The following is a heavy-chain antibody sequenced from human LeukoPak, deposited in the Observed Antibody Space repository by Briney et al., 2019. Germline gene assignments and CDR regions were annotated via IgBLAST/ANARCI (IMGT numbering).Heavy chain of an antibody. D-gene: IGHD4-17*01. Sequence: GGSLRLSCAASGFTFSSYAMHWVRQAPGKGLEWVAVISYDGSNKYYADSVKGRFTISRDNSKNTLYLQMNSLRAEDTAVYYCARGDIQDGDYPDYWGQGTLVTVSS. J-gene: IGHJ4*02. V-gene: IGHV3-30*04. CDR2: ISYDGSNK. CDR1: GFTFSSYA. CDR3: ARGDIQDGDYPDY.